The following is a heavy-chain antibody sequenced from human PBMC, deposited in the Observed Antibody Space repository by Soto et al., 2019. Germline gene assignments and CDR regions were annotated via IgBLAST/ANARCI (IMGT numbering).Heavy chain of an antibody. J-gene: IGHJ4*02. Sequence: PSETLSLTCTVSGASIDSTTYYWTWIRQHPGKGLEWVGHIYHSGTTYYSPSLKSRISISVDTSKNQFSLNLTSVTAADTAVYYCARAPNVYYDSNGNHGPLDFDYWGQGALVTVSS. V-gene: IGHV4-31*03. D-gene: IGHD3-22*01. CDR3: ARAPNVYYDSNGNHGPLDFDY. CDR1: GASIDSTTYY. CDR2: IYHSGTT.